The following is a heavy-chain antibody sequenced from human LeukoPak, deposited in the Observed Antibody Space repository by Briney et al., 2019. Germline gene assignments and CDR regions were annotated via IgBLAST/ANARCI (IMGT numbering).Heavy chain of an antibody. D-gene: IGHD3-3*01. J-gene: IGHJ4*02. CDR1: GGSISPYY. Sequence: SETLSLTCTVSGGSISPYYWSWIRQPPGKGLEWIGYIYYSGSTNYNPSLKSRVTISLDTSKNQFSLKLSSVTAADTAVYYCARVSDFWSGYYFDYWGQGTLVTVSS. CDR2: IYYSGST. CDR3: ARVSDFWSGYYFDY. V-gene: IGHV4-59*01.